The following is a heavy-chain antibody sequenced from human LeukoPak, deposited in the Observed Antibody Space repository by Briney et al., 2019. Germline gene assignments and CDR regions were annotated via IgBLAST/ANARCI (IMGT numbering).Heavy chain of an antibody. CDR3: ARSSSPQFEYDY. CDR2: IIPILGIA. Sequence: SVKVSCKASGFTFTGYYMHWVRQAPGQGLEWMGRIIPILGIANYAQKFQGRVTITADKSTSTAYMELSSLRSEDTAVYYCARSSSPQFEYDYWGQGTLVTVSS. D-gene: IGHD6-6*01. J-gene: IGHJ4*02. CDR1: GFTFTGYY. V-gene: IGHV1-69*02.